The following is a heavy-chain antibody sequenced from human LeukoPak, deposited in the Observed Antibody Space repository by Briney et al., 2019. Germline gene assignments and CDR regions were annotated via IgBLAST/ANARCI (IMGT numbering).Heavy chain of an antibody. J-gene: IGHJ4*02. CDR3: ARHGLRDFWSGYYPHRQYYFDY. V-gene: IGHV4-34*01. CDR2: INHSGST. D-gene: IGHD3-3*01. Sequence: SETLSLTCAVYGGSFSGYYWSWIRQPPGKGLEWIGEINHSGSTNYNPSLKSRVTISVDTSKNQFSLKLSSVTAADTAVYYCARHGLRDFWSGYYPHRQYYFDYWGQGTLVTVSS. CDR1: GGSFSGYY.